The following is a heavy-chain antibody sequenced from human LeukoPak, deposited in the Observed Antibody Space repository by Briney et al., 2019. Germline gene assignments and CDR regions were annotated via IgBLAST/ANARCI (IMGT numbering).Heavy chain of an antibody. J-gene: IGHJ4*02. CDR3: ARGRGVFGGVMSYYFDY. D-gene: IGHD3-16*01. V-gene: IGHV5-51*01. CDR1: GDTFATYW. Sequence: GESLKISCKGSGDTFATYWIGWVRQPPGKGLEWMGIIYPGDGDIRYSPSVQGQVTISADRSIITAYLQWSSLKASDSAMYYCARGRGVFGGVMSYYFDYWGQGTLVTVSS. CDR2: IYPGDGDI.